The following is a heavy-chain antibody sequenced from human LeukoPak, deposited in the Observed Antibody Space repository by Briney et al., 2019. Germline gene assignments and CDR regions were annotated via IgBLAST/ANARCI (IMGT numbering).Heavy chain of an antibody. CDR1: GFTLSSYA. Sequence: GGSLRLSCAASGFTLSSYAMSWVRQAPGKGLEWVSAISGSGDSTYYGDSVKGRFTISRDNAKNSLYLQMNSLRDEDTAVYYCASSGSYRFDYWGQGTLVTVSS. CDR3: ASSGSYRFDY. D-gene: IGHD1-26*01. CDR2: ISGSGDST. V-gene: IGHV3-23*01. J-gene: IGHJ4*02.